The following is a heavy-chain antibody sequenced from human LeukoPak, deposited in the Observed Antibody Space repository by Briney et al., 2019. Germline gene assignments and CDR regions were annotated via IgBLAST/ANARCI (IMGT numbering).Heavy chain of an antibody. V-gene: IGHV4-59*01. CDR1: GGSMSSYY. Sequence: SETLSLTCTVSGGSMSSYYWSWIRQPPGKGLEWIGYIYDSGSTNHNPSLKSRVTISVDTSKNQFSLKLSSVTAADTAVYYCAREDRIADDAFDIWGQGTMVTVSS. CDR2: IYDSGST. D-gene: IGHD6-13*01. J-gene: IGHJ3*02. CDR3: AREDRIADDAFDI.